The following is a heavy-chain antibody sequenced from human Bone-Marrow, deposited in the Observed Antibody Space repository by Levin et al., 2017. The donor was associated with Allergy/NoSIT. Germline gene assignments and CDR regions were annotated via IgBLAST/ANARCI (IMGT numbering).Heavy chain of an antibody. V-gene: IGHV3-11*01. Sequence: GGSLRLSCAASGFTFSDYYMTWIRQAPGKGLEWVSYISASGSTIYYADSVKGRFTISRDNAKNSLYLQMNNLKAEDTAVYYCVSPTGKYSSSSPIFYFGMDVWGLGTTVTVSS. CDR1: GFTFSDYY. CDR2: ISASGSTI. CDR3: VSPTGKYSSSSPIFYFGMDV. J-gene: IGHJ6*02. D-gene: IGHD6-6*01.